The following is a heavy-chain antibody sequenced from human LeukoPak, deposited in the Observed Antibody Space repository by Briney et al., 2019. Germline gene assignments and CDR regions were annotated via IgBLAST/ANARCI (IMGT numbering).Heavy chain of an antibody. CDR1: GGTFSSYA. D-gene: IGHD3-22*01. CDR3: ARVGLYDSSGYTQGHDAFDI. J-gene: IGHJ3*02. CDR2: IIPIFGTA. Sequence: SVKVSCKASGGTFSSYAISWVRQAPGQGLEWMGGIIPIFGTADYAQKFQGRVTITTDESTSTAYMELSSLRSEDTAVYYCARVGLYDSSGYTQGHDAFDIWGQGTMVTVSS. V-gene: IGHV1-69*05.